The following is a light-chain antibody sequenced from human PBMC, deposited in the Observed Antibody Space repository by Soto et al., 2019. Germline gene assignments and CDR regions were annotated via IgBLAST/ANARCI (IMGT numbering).Light chain of an antibody. Sequence: RMTQSPSSFSASTGERVTITCRASQGISSYLAWYQQKPGKAPKLLIYAASTLQSGVPSRFSGSGSGTDLNLTISCLQSEDFATYYCQKYYSYPRTCGQGTKVDIK. CDR3: QKYYSYPRT. J-gene: IGKJ1*01. V-gene: IGKV1-8*01. CDR1: QGISSY. CDR2: AAS.